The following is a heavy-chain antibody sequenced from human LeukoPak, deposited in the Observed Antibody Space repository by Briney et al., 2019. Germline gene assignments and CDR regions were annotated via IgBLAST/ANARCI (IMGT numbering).Heavy chain of an antibody. Sequence: GGSLRLSCAASGFTVSSNYMGWVRQAPGKGLEWVSVIYSGGSTYYADSVKGRFTISRDNSKNTLYLQMNSLRAEDTAVYYCAREPYYYDSSGYAFWGQGTLVTVSS. CDR1: GFTVSSNY. J-gene: IGHJ4*02. CDR3: AREPYYYDSSGYAF. CDR2: IYSGGST. V-gene: IGHV3-66*01. D-gene: IGHD3-22*01.